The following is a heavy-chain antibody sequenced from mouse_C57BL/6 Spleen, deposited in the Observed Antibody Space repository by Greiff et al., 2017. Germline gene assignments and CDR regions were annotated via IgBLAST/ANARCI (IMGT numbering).Heavy chain of an antibody. CDR2: IDPETGGT. CDR1: GYTFTDYE. D-gene: IGHD2-3*01. J-gene: IGHJ2*01. Sequence: QVQLQQSGAELVRPGASVTLSCKASGYTFTDYEMHWVKQTPVHGLEWIGVIDPETGGTAYNQKFKGKAILTADKSSSTAYMKLRSLTSEDSAGYYCARNGYYVFDYWGQGTTLTVSS. CDR3: ARNGYYVFDY. V-gene: IGHV1-15*01.